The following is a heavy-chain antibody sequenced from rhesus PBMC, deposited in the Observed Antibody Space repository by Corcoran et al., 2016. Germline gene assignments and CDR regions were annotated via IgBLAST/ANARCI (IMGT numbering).Heavy chain of an antibody. J-gene: IGHJ4*01. CDR2: LQNKDNDGTT. CDR3: ARGGLRTLDY. D-gene: IGHD5-36*01. V-gene: IGHV3-116*02. CDR1: GFTFSDYY. Sequence: EVRLVESGGDLVQPGGARRLSCAASGFTFSDYYMSWVRQAPGKGTEWLCYLQNKDNDGTTEYAATVENRATIPSDDSKSIVSLGMSSLKTEDTAVYYWARGGLRTLDYWGQGVLVIVSS.